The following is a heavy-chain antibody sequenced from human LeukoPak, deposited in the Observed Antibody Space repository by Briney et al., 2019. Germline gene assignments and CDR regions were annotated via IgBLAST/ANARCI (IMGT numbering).Heavy chain of an antibody. CDR2: INPNSGGT. Sequence: ASVKVSCKASGYTFTGYYMHWVRQAPGQGLEWMGRINPNSGGTNYAQKSQGRVTMTRDTSISTAYMELSRLRSDDTAVYYCARYGQEEPAAILYYYYGMDVWGQGTTVTVSS. V-gene: IGHV1-2*06. D-gene: IGHD2-2*02. J-gene: IGHJ6*02. CDR1: GYTFTGYY. CDR3: ARYGQEEPAAILYYYYGMDV.